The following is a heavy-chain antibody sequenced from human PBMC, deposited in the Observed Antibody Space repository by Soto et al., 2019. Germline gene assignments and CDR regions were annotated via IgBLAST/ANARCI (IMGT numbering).Heavy chain of an antibody. CDR1: GFTFSSYP. J-gene: IGHJ6*02. CDR2: ISGSGGST. D-gene: IGHD5-12*01. V-gene: IGHV3-23*01. Sequence: GGSLTLSYAASGFTFSSYPMSLVRQAPGKGLEWVSAISGSGGSTYYAGSVKGRFTISRDNSKNTLYLQMNSLRAEDTPVYYCPKDLGATIIYYYGMDVWGQGTTVTVSS. CDR3: PKDLGATIIYYYGMDV.